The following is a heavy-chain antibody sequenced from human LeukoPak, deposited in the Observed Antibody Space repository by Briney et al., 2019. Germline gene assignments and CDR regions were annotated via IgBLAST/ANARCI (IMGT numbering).Heavy chain of an antibody. CDR1: GGSISSYY. CDR3: ARQVSVVPAAKYYYYYMDV. Sequence: SETLSLTCTVPGGSISSYYWSWIRQPPGKGLECIGSIYYSGSTYYNPSLKSRVTISVDTSKNQFSLKLSSVTAADTAVYYCARQVSVVPAAKYYYYYMDVWGKGTTVTVSS. CDR2: IYYSGST. D-gene: IGHD2-2*01. V-gene: IGHV4-59*05. J-gene: IGHJ6*03.